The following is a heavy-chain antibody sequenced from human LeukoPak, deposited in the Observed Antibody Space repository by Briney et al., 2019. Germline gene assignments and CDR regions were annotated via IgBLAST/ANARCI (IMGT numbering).Heavy chain of an antibody. Sequence: GGSLRLSCAASGFTFSSYAMSWVRRAPGKGLEWVSAISGSGGSTYYADSVKGRFTISRDNSKNTLYLQMNSLRAEDTAVYYCAKVRGYCSSTSCYTPYYFDYWGQGTLVTVSS. CDR3: AKVRGYCSSTSCYTPYYFDY. J-gene: IGHJ4*02. CDR2: ISGSGGST. V-gene: IGHV3-23*01. D-gene: IGHD2-2*02. CDR1: GFTFSSYA.